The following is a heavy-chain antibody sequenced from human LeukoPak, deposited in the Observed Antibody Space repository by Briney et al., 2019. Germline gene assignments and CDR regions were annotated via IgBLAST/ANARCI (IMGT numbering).Heavy chain of an antibody. Sequence: GGSLRLSCAASGFTFDDYAMHWVRQAPGKGLEWVSGISWNSGSIGYVDSVKGRFTISRDNAKNSLYLQMNSLRAEDTAVYYCARGYSYETGYYMDVWGKGTTVTVSS. CDR2: ISWNSGSI. CDR1: GFTFDDYA. CDR3: ARGYSYETGYYMDV. J-gene: IGHJ6*03. D-gene: IGHD5-18*01. V-gene: IGHV3-9*01.